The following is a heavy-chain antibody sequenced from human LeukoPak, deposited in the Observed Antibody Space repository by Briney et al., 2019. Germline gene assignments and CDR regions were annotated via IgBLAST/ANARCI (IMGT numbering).Heavy chain of an antibody. J-gene: IGHJ4*02. CDR1: GGSISSYY. CDR3: ARTSDSSGYYYFFY. D-gene: IGHD3-22*01. V-gene: IGHV4-59*01. Sequence: PSETLSLTCTVSGGSISSYYWSWIRQPPGKGLEWIGYIYYSGSTNYNPSLKSRVTISVDTSKNQFSLKLSSVTAADTAVYYCARTSDSSGYYYFFYWGQGTLVTVSP. CDR2: IYYSGST.